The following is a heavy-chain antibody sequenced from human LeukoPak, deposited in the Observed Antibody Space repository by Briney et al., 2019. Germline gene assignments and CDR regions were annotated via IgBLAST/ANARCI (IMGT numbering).Heavy chain of an antibody. CDR1: GYTFTSYA. D-gene: IGHD6-19*01. V-gene: IGHV1-3*01. J-gene: IGHJ5*02. Sequence: ASVKVSCKASGYTFTSYAMHWVRQAPGQRLEWMGWINAGNGNTKYSQKFQGRVTITRDTSASTAYMELSSLRSEDTAVYYCARDRAVAGTRWFDPWGQGTLVTVS. CDR2: INAGNGNT. CDR3: ARDRAVAGTRWFDP.